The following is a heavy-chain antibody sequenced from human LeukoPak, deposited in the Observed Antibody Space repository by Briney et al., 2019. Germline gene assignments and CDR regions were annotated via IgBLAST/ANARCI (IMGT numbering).Heavy chain of an antibody. CDR1: GFTFTSPS. CDR2: ITSSSSTI. Sequence: GGTLRLSCAASGFTFTSPSMSRVRQAPGKGLEWSSYITSSSSTINYEYSVKGRFTISRDNANNSLYQQMNSQRDEDTGVYYCAREIAGMAFFDYWGQGTLVTVSS. D-gene: IGHD2-21*01. J-gene: IGHJ4*02. V-gene: IGHV3-48*02. CDR3: AREIAGMAFFDY.